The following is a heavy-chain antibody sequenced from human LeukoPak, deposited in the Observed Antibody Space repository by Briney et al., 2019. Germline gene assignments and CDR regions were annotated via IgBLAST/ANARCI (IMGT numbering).Heavy chain of an antibody. CDR3: ARLLYDYIWGSSRSYYFDL. CDR2: ISSSSTYT. J-gene: IGHJ4*02. D-gene: IGHD3-16*02. CDR1: RFTFSSYS. Sequence: GGSLRLSCAASRFTFSSYSMNWVRQAPGKGLEWVSSISSSSTYTYYADSLKGRFTISRDNAKNSVYLQVSSLRAEDTAVYYCARLLYDYIWGSSRSYYFDLWGQGTLVTVSS. V-gene: IGHV3-21*01.